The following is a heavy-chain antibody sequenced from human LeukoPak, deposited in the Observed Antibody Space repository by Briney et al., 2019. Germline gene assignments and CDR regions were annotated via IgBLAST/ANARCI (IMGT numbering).Heavy chain of an antibody. V-gene: IGHV4-39*01. D-gene: IGHD4-17*01. Sequence: SETLSLTCTVSGGSISSSDYYWGWIRQPPGKGLEWIASIYYSGSTYYSPSLKSGVTISVDTSKNQFSLKLRSVPATDTAVYYCARGLTRRYTYGGCFDPWGQGTLVTVSS. J-gene: IGHJ5*02. CDR3: ARGLTRRYTYGGCFDP. CDR1: GGSISSSDYY. CDR2: IYYSGST.